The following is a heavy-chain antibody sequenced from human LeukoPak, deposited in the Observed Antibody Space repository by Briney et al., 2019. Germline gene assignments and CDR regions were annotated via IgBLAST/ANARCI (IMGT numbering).Heavy chain of an antibody. CDR1: GGSFNSRA. J-gene: IGHJ4*02. CDR3: ARGTWTWYEVTTEEPNFDY. D-gene: IGHD4-17*01. V-gene: IGHV1-69*06. Sequence: GASVKVSCKASGGSFNSRAITWVRQAPGQGLEWVGWIIPIFATVKYAQKFQGRVTITADKSTSTAYMELSSLRSEDTAVYYCARGTWTWYEVTTEEPNFDYWGQGTLVTVSS. CDR2: IIPIFATV.